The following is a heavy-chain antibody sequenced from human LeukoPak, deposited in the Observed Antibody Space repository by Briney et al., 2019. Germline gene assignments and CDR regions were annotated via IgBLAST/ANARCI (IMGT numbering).Heavy chain of an antibody. V-gene: IGHV1-69*04. CDR2: IIPILGIA. CDR1: GGTFSSYA. Sequence: SVAVSCKASGGTFSSYAISWVRQAPGQGLEWMGRIIPILGIANYAQRFQGRVTITADKSTSTAYMELSSLRSEDTAVYYCARDYSSGWYAFDYWGQGTLVTVSS. J-gene: IGHJ4*02. CDR3: ARDYSSGWYAFDY. D-gene: IGHD6-19*01.